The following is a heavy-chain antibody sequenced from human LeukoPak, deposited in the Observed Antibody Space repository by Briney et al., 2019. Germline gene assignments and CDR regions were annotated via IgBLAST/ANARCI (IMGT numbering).Heavy chain of an antibody. CDR2: ISISTSYT. CDR3: ASTLYCSGGSCPYYYYGMDV. D-gene: IGHD2-15*01. V-gene: IGHV3-11*03. Sequence: GGSLRLSCAASGFAFSDYYMSWIRQAPGKGLEWVSYISISTSYTNYTDSVKGRFTISRDNAKNSLYLQMNSLRVEDTAAYYCASTLYCSGGSCPYYYYGMDVWGQGTTVTVSS. CDR1: GFAFSDYY. J-gene: IGHJ6*02.